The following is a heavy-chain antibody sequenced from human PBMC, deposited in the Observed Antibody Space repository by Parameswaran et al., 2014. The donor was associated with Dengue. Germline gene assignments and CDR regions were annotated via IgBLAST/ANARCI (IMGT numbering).Heavy chain of an antibody. CDR2: IIPIFGTA. D-gene: IGHD1-26*01. V-gene: IGHV1-69*05. J-gene: IGHJ3*02. CDR3: ARERSGSHDAFDI. Sequence: WVRQAPGQGLEWMGGIIPIFGTANYAQKFQGRVTITTDESTSTAYMELSSLRSEDTAVYYCARERSGSHDAFDIWGQGTMVT.